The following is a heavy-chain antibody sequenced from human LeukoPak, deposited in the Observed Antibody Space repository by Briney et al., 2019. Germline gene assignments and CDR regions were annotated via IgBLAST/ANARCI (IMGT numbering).Heavy chain of an antibody. CDR2: ISSSSSYI. Sequence: GGSLRLSCAASGFTFSSYSMNWVRQAPGKGLEWVSSISSSSSYIYYADSVKGRFTISRDNAKNSLYLQMNSLRAEDTAVYYCARDLLTHSSSWDYWGQGTLVTVSS. V-gene: IGHV3-21*01. CDR1: GFTFSSYS. CDR3: ARDLLTHSSSWDY. J-gene: IGHJ4*02. D-gene: IGHD6-13*01.